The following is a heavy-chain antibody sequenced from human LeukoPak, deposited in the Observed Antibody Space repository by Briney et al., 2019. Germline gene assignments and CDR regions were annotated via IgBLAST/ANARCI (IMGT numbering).Heavy chain of an antibody. D-gene: IGHD3-3*01. J-gene: IGHJ3*02. V-gene: IGHV3-7*01. CDR1: GFTFNDYW. Sequence: GGSLRLSCAASGFTFNDYWMTWVRQAPGKGLEWVANIKQDGSEKYYVDSVKGRFTISRDNAKNSLYLQMNSPRAEDTAVYYCARGGATTFGLWGNAFDIWGQGTMVTVSS. CDR2: IKQDGSEK. CDR3: ARGGATTFGLWGNAFDI.